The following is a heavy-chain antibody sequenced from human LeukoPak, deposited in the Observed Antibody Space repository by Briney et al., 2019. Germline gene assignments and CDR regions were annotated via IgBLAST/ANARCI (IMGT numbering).Heavy chain of an antibody. V-gene: IGHV4-34*01. J-gene: IGHJ4*02. CDR2: INHSGST. CDR3: ARHEGGIAAAGPIDY. Sequence: PSETLSLTCAVYGGSFSGYYWSWIRQPPGKGLEWIGEINHSGSTNYNPSLKSRVTISVDTSKNQFSLKLSSVTAADTAVYYCARHEGGIAAAGPIDYWGQGTLVTVSS. D-gene: IGHD6-13*01. CDR1: GGSFSGYY.